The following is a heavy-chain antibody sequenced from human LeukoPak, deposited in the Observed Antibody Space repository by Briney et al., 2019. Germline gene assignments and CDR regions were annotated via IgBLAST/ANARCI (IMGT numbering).Heavy chain of an antibody. CDR3: ASTMVRGVIIPYYFDY. D-gene: IGHD3-10*01. CDR2: ISYDGSNK. J-gene: IGHJ4*02. CDR1: GFTFSSYG. V-gene: IGHV3-30*03. Sequence: GSLRLSCAASGFTFSSYGMHWVRQAPGQGLEWVAVISYDGSNKYYADSVKGRFTISRDNTKNTLYLQMNSLRAEDTAVYYCASTMVRGVIIPYYFDYWGQGTLVTVSS.